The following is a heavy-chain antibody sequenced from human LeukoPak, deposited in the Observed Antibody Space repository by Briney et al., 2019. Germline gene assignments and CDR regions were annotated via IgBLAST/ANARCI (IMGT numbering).Heavy chain of an antibody. CDR3: ARDWEGATPFDY. CDR1: GFTFSSYG. CDR2: ISSSSSYI. Sequence: GGSLRLSCAASGFTFSSYGMHWVRQAPGKGLEWVSSISSSSSYIYYADSVKGRFTISRDNAKNSLYLQMNSLRAEDTAVYYCARDWEGATPFDYWGQGTLVTVSS. J-gene: IGHJ4*02. D-gene: IGHD1-26*01. V-gene: IGHV3-21*01.